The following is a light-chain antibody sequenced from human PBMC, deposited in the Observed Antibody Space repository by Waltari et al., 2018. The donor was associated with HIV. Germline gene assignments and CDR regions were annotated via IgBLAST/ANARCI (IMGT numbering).Light chain of an antibody. CDR1: QSNIGAGHD. J-gene: IGLJ3*02. V-gene: IGLV1-40*01. CDR3: QSSDIRLHGLWV. Sequence: QSLLTQPPSVSATPGQRITISCTGNQSNIGAGHDVHWYRQLPGTAPRLPIFANSNRPSGVPDRISGSKSTASASLAITGLQAEDEGYYYCQSSDIRLHGLWVFGGGTKVTVL. CDR2: ANS.